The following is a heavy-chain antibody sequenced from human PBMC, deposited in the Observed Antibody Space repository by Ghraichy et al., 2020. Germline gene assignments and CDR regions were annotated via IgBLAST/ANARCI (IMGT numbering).Heavy chain of an antibody. D-gene: IGHD4-23*01. Sequence: SETLSLTCTVSGGSINSGDYYWSWIRQHPGLGLEWIGYIYYWGNTFYNPSLKSRVIISMDTSKNQFSLKLNSVTAADTAVYYCATSTLVSRNSILSHFDYWGQGTLVTVSS. CDR2: IYYWGNT. V-gene: IGHV4-31*03. CDR3: ATSTLVSRNSILSHFDY. J-gene: IGHJ4*02. CDR1: GGSINSGDYY.